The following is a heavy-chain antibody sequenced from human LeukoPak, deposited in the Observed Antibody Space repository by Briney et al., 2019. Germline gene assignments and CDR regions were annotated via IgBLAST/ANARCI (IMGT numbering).Heavy chain of an antibody. D-gene: IGHD4-11*01. CDR3: ARGDTVINWFDP. CDR1: GGSISSGSYY. Sequence: PSETLSLTCTVSGGSISSGSYYWGWIRQPPGKGLEWIGNIYYSGSTYYNPSLKSRVTISVDTSKNQFSLKLSSVTAADTAVYYCARGDTVINWFDPWGQGTLVTVSS. J-gene: IGHJ5*02. CDR2: IYYSGST. V-gene: IGHV4-39*07.